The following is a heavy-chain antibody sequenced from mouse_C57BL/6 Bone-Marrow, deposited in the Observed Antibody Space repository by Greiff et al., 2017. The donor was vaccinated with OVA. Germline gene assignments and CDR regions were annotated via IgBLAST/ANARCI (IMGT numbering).Heavy chain of an antibody. CDR3: ARGDDDYFPDY. J-gene: IGHJ2*01. CDR2: IYPGSGST. CDR1: GYTFTSYW. Sequence: QVQLQQPGAELVKPGASVKLSCKASGYTFTSYWITWVKQRPGQGLEWIGDIYPGSGSTNYNEKFKSKATLTVDTSSSTAYMQLSSLTSEDSAVYYCARGDDDYFPDYWGQGTTLTVSS. D-gene: IGHD2-4*01. V-gene: IGHV1-55*01.